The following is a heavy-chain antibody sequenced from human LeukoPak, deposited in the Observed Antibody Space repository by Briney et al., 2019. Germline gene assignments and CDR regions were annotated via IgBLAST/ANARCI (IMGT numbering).Heavy chain of an antibody. CDR1: GITFSDHY. CDR3: ASGSYGSGFYYFYYMDV. V-gene: IGHV3-11*04. J-gene: IGHJ6*03. D-gene: IGHD3-10*01. CDR2: ISSGGDSI. Sequence: KPGGSLRLSCAASGITFSDHYMSWIRQAPGKGLEWLSYISSGGDSIYYADSVKGRFTISRDNAKNSVSLQMNSLRAEDTAVYYCASGSYGSGFYYFYYMDVWGTGTPVTVSS.